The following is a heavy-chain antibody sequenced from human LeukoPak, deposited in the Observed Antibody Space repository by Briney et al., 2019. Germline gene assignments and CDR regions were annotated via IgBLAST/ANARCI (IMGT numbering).Heavy chain of an antibody. CDR2: AGWAGGTT. V-gene: IGHV3-43*01. Sequence: GGSPRHSRATSGFNFYRYTIHRVPQAPGKGLEGVSLAGWAGGTTFYSDSVRGRFTISRDSGRKSVYLQMNSLTTDDTAFYFCAKELDTMFFDYWGQGALVTVSS. CDR3: AKELDTMFFDY. CDR1: GFNFYRYT. D-gene: IGHD3-10*02. J-gene: IGHJ4*02.